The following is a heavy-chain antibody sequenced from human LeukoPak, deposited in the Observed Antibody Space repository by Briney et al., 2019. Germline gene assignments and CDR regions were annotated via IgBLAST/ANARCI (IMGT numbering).Heavy chain of an antibody. CDR2: ISYDGSNK. V-gene: IGHV3-30-3*01. CDR3: ASPPGPYRRPNWFDP. CDR1: GFTFSSYA. J-gene: IGHJ5*02. D-gene: IGHD1-14*01. Sequence: GGSLRLSCAASGFTFSSYAMHWVRQAPGKGLEWVAVISYDGSNKYYADSVKGRFTISRDNSKNTLYLQMNSLRAEDTAVYYCASPPGPYRRPNWFDPWGQGTLVTVSS.